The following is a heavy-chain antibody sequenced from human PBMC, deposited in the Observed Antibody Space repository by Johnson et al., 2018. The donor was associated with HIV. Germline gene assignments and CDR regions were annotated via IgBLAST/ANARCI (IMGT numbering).Heavy chain of an antibody. Sequence: VQLVESEGGLTKYAWSPRLSCAASQFTFSSYYMNCVRQAPGKGLEWVSYISSSGSTIYYADSVKSRFPISRDNAKNSLYLQMNSLRAEDTAVYYCASNGGYEGDAFDIWGQGTMVTVSS. CDR1: QFTFSSYY. J-gene: IGHJ3*02. D-gene: IGHD2-2*01. V-gene: IGHV3-48*03. CDR2: ISSSGSTI. CDR3: ASNGGYEGDAFDI.